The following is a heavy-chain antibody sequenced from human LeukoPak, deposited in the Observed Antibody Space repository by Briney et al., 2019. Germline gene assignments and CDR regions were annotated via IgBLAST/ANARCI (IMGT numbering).Heavy chain of an antibody. CDR1: GFTFNTYC. Sequence: QPGGSLRLSCAASGFTFNTYCMNWVRQAPGKGLEWVANISQDGSEKYYVDSVKGRFTLSRDNAKNSLYLQMNSLRAEDTAVYYCARDLDYYDSSGPAFDIWGQGTMVTVSS. J-gene: IGHJ3*02. D-gene: IGHD3-22*01. V-gene: IGHV3-7*04. CDR2: ISQDGSEK. CDR3: ARDLDYYDSSGPAFDI.